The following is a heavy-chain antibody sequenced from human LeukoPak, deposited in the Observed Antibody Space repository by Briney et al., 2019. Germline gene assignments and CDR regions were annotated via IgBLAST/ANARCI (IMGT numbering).Heavy chain of an antibody. V-gene: IGHV1-2*02. CDR1: GYTFSGFY. J-gene: IGHJ3*02. CDR2: INPNSGGT. D-gene: IGHD3-22*01. Sequence: ASVKVSCKASGYTFSGFYIHGVRQAPGRGLEWMGWINPNSGGTNYAQKFRGRVTMTRDASISTAYMELSRMRSDDTAIYFCASGVMDFDRGSYYDDAFDIWGQGTMVTVSS. CDR3: ASGVMDFDRGSYYDDAFDI.